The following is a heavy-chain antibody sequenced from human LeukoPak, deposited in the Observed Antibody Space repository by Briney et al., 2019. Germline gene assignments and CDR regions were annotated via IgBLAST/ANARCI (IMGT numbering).Heavy chain of an antibody. CDR1: GYTFTSYG. V-gene: IGHV1-18*01. Sequence: ASVKVSCKASGYTFTSYGISWVRQAPGQGLEWMGWISAYNGNTNYAQKLQGRVTMTTDTSTSTAYMELRSLRSDDTAVYYRARRPIAAAVDWYFDLWGRGTLVTVSS. J-gene: IGHJ2*01. CDR3: ARRPIAAAVDWYFDL. D-gene: IGHD6-13*01. CDR2: ISAYNGNT.